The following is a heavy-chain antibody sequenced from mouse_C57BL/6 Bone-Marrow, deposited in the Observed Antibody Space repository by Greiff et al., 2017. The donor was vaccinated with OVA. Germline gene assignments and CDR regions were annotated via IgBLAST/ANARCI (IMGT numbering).Heavy chain of an antibody. CDR2: IHPNSGST. D-gene: IGHD2-4*01. J-gene: IGHJ3*01. CDR3: AYYDYDVQAWFAY. Sequence: QVQLQQSGAELVKPGASVKLSCKASGYTFTSYWMHWVKQRPGQGLEWIGMIHPNSGSTNYNEKFKSKATLTVDKSSSTAYMQLSSLTSEDSAVYYGAYYDYDVQAWFAYWGQGTLVTVSA. CDR1: GYTFTSYW. V-gene: IGHV1-64*01.